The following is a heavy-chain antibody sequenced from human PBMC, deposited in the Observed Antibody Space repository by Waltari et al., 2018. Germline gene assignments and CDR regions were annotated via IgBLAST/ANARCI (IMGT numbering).Heavy chain of an antibody. CDR1: GXPVTXXNW. CDR2: VLRTGKT. J-gene: IGHJ4*02. V-gene: IGHV4-4*02. CDR3: ARDRGRGLYLDV. Sequence: QLQESGPGLVKPSGTLXXSCAVSGXPVTXXNWWSWVRQSPQRGLEWIGPVLRTGKTTYSPSFASRFTMSRDASNNQFSLKVTSATAADTAVYYCARDRGRGLYLDVWGPGTLVTVSP. D-gene: IGHD2-15*01.